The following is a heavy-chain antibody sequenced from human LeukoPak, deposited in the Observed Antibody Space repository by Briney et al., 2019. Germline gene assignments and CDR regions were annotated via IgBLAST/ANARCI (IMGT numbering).Heavy chain of an antibody. Sequence: ASVKVSCKASGYIFTDYYMHWVRQAPGQGLEWMGWFNPGSGGTKYAQKFQGRVTMTRDTSINTAYMELSSLGLDDTAVHYCARRLYYGGNQRAHDAFDIWGQGTLVTVSS. CDR1: GYIFTDYY. J-gene: IGHJ3*02. CDR2: FNPGSGGT. CDR3: ARRLYYGGNQRAHDAFDI. V-gene: IGHV1-2*02. D-gene: IGHD4-23*01.